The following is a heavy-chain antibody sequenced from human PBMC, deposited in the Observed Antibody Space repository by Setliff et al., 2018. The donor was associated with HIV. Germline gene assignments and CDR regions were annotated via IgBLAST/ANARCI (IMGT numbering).Heavy chain of an antibody. CDR2: ISSSGATT. CDR1: GFTFSNYE. V-gene: IGHV3-48*03. CDR3: AREFLGNYGSGSLDY. J-gene: IGHJ4*02. D-gene: IGHD3-10*01. Sequence: GESLKISCATSGFTFSNYEMNWVRQAPGKGLEWISYISSSGATTYYTDSVQGRFTVSRDNAKNSVSLQMNSLRVNDTAIYYCAREFLGNYGSGSLDYWGRGTLVTVSS.